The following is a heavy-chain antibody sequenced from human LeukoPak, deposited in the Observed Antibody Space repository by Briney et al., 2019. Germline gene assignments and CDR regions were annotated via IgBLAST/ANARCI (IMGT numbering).Heavy chain of an antibody. CDR2: VDPSDSYT. V-gene: IGHV5-10-1*01. CDR1: GYSFTSYW. Sequence: GESLKISCKGSGYSFTSYWISWVRQMPGKGLEWMGRVDPSDSYTNYSPSFQGHVTISADKSISTAYLQWSSLKASDTAMYYCARFGIANFDYWGQGTLVTVSS. J-gene: IGHJ4*02. D-gene: IGHD3-16*01. CDR3: ARFGIANFDY.